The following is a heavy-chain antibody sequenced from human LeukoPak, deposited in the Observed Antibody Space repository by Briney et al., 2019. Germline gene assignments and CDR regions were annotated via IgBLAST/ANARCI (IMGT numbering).Heavy chain of an antibody. CDR1: GFTFSSYG. J-gene: IGHJ6*03. V-gene: IGHV3-30*02. D-gene: IGHD1-26*01. CDR3: ALGATDVNIYYYYYYMDV. Sequence: SGGSLRLSCAASGFTFSSYGMHWVRQAPGKGLEWVAFIRYDGSNKYYADSVKGRFTISRDNSKNTLYLQMNSLRAEDTAVYYCALGATDVNIYYYYYYMDVWGKGTTVTVSS. CDR2: IRYDGSNK.